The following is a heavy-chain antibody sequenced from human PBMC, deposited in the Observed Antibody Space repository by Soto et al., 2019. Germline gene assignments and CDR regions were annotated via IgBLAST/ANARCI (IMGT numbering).Heavy chain of an antibody. Sequence: ASVKVSCKASGYTFTSYGISWVRQAPGQGLEWMGWISAYNGNTNYAQKLQGRVTMTTDTSTSTAYMELRSLRSDDTAVYYCARSPGYCSGGSCPDDYWGQGTLVTVSS. CDR1: GYTFTSYG. CDR3: ARSPGYCSGGSCPDDY. V-gene: IGHV1-18*01. CDR2: ISAYNGNT. J-gene: IGHJ4*02. D-gene: IGHD2-15*01.